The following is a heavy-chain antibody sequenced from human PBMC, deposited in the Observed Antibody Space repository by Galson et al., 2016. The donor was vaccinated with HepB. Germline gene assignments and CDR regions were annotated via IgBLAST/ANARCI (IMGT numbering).Heavy chain of an antibody. Sequence: SLRLSCAASGFTFSGSGIHWVRQASGKGLEWIGRIRSKANSHATAYAASVKGWFTISRDDSKNTAYLQMNSLKTEDTAVYYCTGHRDPQFSYYYGMDVWGQGTTVTVSS. CDR3: TGHRDPQFSYYYGMDV. CDR2: IRSKANSHAT. V-gene: IGHV3-73*01. J-gene: IGHJ6*02. D-gene: IGHD2-21*01. CDR1: GFTFSGSG.